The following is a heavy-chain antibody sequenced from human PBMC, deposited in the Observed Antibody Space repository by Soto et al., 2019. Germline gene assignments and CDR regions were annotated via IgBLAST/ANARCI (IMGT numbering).Heavy chain of an antibody. CDR1: GFTVSSNY. CDR2: IYSGDST. CDR3: ARAQGGYCTNGVCHNGVGYFDY. Sequence: GGSLRLSCAASGFTVSSNYMSWVRQAPGKGLEWVSVIYSGDSTYYADSVKGRFTISRDNSKNTLYLQMNSLRAEDTAVYYCARAQGGYCTNGVCHNGVGYFDYWGQGT. V-gene: IGHV3-53*01. J-gene: IGHJ4*02. D-gene: IGHD2-8*01.